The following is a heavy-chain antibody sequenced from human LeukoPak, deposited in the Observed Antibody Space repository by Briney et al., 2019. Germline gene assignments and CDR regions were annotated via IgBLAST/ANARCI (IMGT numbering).Heavy chain of an antibody. CDR2: ISYDGSNK. Sequence: GRSLRLSCAASGFTFSSYAMHWVRQAPGKGLEWVAVISYDGSNKYYADSVKGRFTISRDNSKNTLYLQMNSLRAEDTAVYYCATPAQRGYCSGGSCYAFDPWGQGTLVTVSS. CDR3: ATPAQRGYCSGGSCYAFDP. V-gene: IGHV3-30*04. J-gene: IGHJ5*02. D-gene: IGHD2-15*01. CDR1: GFTFSSYA.